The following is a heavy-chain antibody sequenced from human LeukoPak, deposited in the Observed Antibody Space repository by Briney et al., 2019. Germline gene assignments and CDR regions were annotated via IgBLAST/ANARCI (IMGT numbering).Heavy chain of an antibody. CDR2: IKPDGGDK. Sequence: GGSLRLSCVASGFTFSSYWMSWVRQAPGKGLEWVANIKPDGGDKYYVDSMKGRFTISRDNAKNSVYLQMNSLRAEDRAVYYCARDGIDYWGQGTLVTVSS. J-gene: IGHJ4*02. V-gene: IGHV3-7*05. CDR3: ARDGIDY. CDR1: GFTFSSYW.